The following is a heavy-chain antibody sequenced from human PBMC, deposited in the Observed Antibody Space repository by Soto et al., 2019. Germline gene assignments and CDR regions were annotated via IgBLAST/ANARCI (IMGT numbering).Heavy chain of an antibody. J-gene: IGHJ4*02. Sequence: QVQLVQSGAEVKKPGASVKVSCKASGYTFTSYAIHRVRQAPGQRLEWMGWINAGNGNTKYSQKFQDRVTSTRDTSASTAYMELSSLRSEDTAVYYCARDLGGWPDYWGQGTLVTVSS. V-gene: IGHV1-3*01. CDR2: INAGNGNT. D-gene: IGHD6-19*01. CDR1: GYTFTSYA. CDR3: ARDLGGWPDY.